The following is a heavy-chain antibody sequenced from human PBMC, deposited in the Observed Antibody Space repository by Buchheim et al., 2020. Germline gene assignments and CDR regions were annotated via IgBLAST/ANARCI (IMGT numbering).Heavy chain of an antibody. CDR3: ARGVGIAVAGTWFDP. V-gene: IGHV4-34*01. CDR2: INHSGST. CDR1: GGSFSGYY. D-gene: IGHD6-19*01. Sequence: QVQLQQWGAGLLKPSETLSLTCAVYGGSFSGYYWSWIRQPPGKGLEWIGEINHSGSTYYNPSLKSRVTISVDTSKNQFSLKLSSVTAADTAVYYCARGVGIAVAGTWFDPWGQGTL. J-gene: IGHJ5*02.